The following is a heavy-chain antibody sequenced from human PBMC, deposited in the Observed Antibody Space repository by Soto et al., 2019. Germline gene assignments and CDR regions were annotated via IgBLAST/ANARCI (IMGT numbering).Heavy chain of an antibody. CDR1: GFSLSTSGMC. J-gene: IGHJ4*02. CDR3: ARTSGYDSSGYYLYYFDY. V-gene: IGHV2-70*11. Sequence: SGPTLVNPTQTLTLTCTFSGFSLSTSGMCVSWIRQPPGKALEWLARIDWDDDKYYSTSLKTRLTISKDTSKNQVVLTMTNMDPVDTATYYCARTSGYDSSGYYLYYFDYWGQGTLVTVSS. CDR2: IDWDDDK. D-gene: IGHD3-22*01.